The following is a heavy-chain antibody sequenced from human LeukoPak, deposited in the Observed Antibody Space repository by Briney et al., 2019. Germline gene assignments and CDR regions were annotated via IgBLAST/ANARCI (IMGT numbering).Heavy chain of an antibody. CDR1: GFTFSSYE. CDR3: ARDMTTVSVLDYFDY. Sequence: GGSLRLSCAASGFTFSSYEMNWVRQAPGKGLEWVSYISTSGSTIYYADSVKGRFTVSRDNAKNSLYLQMNSLRAEDTAVYYCARDMTTVSVLDYFDYWGQGTLVTVSS. CDR2: ISTSGSTI. D-gene: IGHD4-17*01. J-gene: IGHJ4*02. V-gene: IGHV3-48*03.